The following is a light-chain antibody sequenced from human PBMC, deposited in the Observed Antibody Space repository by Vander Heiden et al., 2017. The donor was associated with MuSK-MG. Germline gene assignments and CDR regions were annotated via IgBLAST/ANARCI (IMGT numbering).Light chain of an antibody. Sequence: SNVLPQPPSVSVAPGQAARTTWGGNNIGSKREHWSQQKPGQAPVLVVYDDSDRPSGIPERFSGSNSGNTATLTISRVEAGEEADYYCQVGDSSSDHVVFGGGTKLTVL. CDR3: QVGDSSSDHVV. CDR2: DDS. CDR1: NIGSKR. J-gene: IGLJ2*01. V-gene: IGLV3-21*02.